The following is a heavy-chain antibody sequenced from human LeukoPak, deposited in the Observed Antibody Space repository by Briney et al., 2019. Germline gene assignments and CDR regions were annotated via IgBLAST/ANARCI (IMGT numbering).Heavy chain of an antibody. Sequence: SETLSLTCTVSGGSISSYYWSWIRQPPGKGLEWIGYIYYSGSTNYNPSLKSRVTISVDTSKNQFSLKLSSVTAADTAVYYCARESGTPRWFDPWGQGTLVTVSS. J-gene: IGHJ5*02. V-gene: IGHV4-59*01. CDR2: IYYSGST. CDR3: ARESGTPRWFDP. CDR1: GGSISSYY. D-gene: IGHD1-7*01.